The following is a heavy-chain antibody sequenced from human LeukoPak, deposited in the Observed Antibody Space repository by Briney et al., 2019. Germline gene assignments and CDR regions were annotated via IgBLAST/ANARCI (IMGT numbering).Heavy chain of an antibody. Sequence: GGSLRLSCAASGFTFSSHAMNWVRQAPGKGLEWVSAVSGGGVTTYSADSVKGRFTISRDNSKNTLYLQMRSLRDEDTAVYYCAKVPGYYYDSSGSYFDYWGQGILVTVPS. J-gene: IGHJ4*02. CDR1: GFTFSSHA. V-gene: IGHV3-23*01. CDR3: AKVPGYYYDSSGSYFDY. CDR2: VSGGGVTT. D-gene: IGHD3-22*01.